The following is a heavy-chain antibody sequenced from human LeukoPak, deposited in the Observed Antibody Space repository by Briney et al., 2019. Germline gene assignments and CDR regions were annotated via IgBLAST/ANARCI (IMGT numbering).Heavy chain of an antibody. V-gene: IGHV1-18*01. Sequence: ASVKVSCKASGYTFTSYGISWVRQAPGQGLEWMGWISAYNGNTNYAQKFQGRVTMTTDTSTSTAYMELRSLGSDDTAVYYCARDTRLLDFDAFDIWGQGTMVTVSS. CDR3: ARDTRLLDFDAFDI. CDR2: ISAYNGNT. D-gene: IGHD3-3*01. CDR1: GYTFTSYG. J-gene: IGHJ3*02.